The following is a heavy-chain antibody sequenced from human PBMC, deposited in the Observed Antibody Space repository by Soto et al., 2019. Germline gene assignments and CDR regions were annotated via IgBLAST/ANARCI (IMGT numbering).Heavy chain of an antibody. Sequence: PSETLSLTCTVSGGSISSYYWSWIRQPPGKGLEWIGYIYYSGSTNYNPSLKSRVTISVDTSKNQFSLKLSSVTDADTAVYYCARESKYDTSGYPTWFAPWGQGTLVTVSS. CDR1: GGSISSYY. CDR2: IYYSGST. CDR3: ARESKYDTSGYPTWFAP. J-gene: IGHJ5*02. D-gene: IGHD3-22*01. V-gene: IGHV4-59*12.